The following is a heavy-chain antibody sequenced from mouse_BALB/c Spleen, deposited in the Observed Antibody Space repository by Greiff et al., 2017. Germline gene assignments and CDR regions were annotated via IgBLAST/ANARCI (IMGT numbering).Heavy chain of an antibody. J-gene: IGHJ1*01. V-gene: IGHV5-12-2*01. CDR1: GFTFSSYT. CDR3: ARHWDYGSSYWYFDV. D-gene: IGHD1-1*01. CDR2: ISNGGGST. Sequence: EVKVEESGGGLVQPGGSLKLSCAASGFTFSSYTMSWVRQTPEKRLEWVAYISNGGGSTYYPDTVKGRFTISRDNAKNTLYLQMSSLKSEDTAMYYCARHWDYGSSYWYFDVWGAGTTVTVSS.